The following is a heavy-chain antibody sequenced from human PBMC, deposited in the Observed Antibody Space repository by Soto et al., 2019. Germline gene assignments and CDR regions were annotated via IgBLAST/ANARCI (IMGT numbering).Heavy chain of an antibody. CDR2: IIPILGIA. V-gene: IGHV1-69*04. J-gene: IGHJ4*02. CDR3: ARDSNVVVVAATPSSFDY. D-gene: IGHD2-15*01. CDR1: GGTFSSYT. Sequence: SVKVSCKASGGTFSSYTISWLLRAPGQGLEWMGRIIPILGIANYAQKFQGRVTITADKSTSTAYMELSSLRSEDTAVYYCARDSNVVVVAATPSSFDYWGQGTLVTVSS.